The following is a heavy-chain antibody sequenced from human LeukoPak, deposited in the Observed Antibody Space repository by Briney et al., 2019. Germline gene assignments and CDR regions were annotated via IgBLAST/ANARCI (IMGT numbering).Heavy chain of an antibody. CDR1: GGSISSYY. CDR3: ARSSGYDYYYSYMDV. D-gene: IGHD5-12*01. Sequence: PSETLSLTCTVSGGSISSYYWSWIRQPPGKGLEWIGYIYTSGSTNYNPSLKSRVTISVDTSKNQFSLKLSSVTAADTAVYYCARSSGYDYYYSYMDVWGKGTTVTVSS. J-gene: IGHJ6*03. CDR2: IYTSGST. V-gene: IGHV4-4*09.